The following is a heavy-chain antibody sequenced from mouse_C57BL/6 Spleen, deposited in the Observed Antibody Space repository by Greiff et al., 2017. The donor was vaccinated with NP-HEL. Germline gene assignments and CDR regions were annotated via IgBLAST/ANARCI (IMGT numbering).Heavy chain of an antibody. CDR3: ARRNPAQATCAY. Sequence: EVKLVESGPVLVKPGASVKMSCKASGYTFTDYYMNWVKQSHGKSLEWIGVINPYNGGTSYNQKFKGKATLTVDKSSSTAYMELNSLTSEDSAVYYCARRNPAQATCAYWGQGTLVTVSA. J-gene: IGHJ3*01. V-gene: IGHV1-19*01. CDR1: GYTFTDYY. CDR2: INPYNGGT. D-gene: IGHD3-2*02.